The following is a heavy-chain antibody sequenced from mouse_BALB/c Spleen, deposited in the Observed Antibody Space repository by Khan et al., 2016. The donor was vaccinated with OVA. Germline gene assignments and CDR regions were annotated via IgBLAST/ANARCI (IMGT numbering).Heavy chain of an antibody. CDR1: GYTFTNYW. V-gene: IGHV1-63*02. CDR3: ARRGAARATCDYFDY. J-gene: IGHJ2*01. D-gene: IGHD3-1*01. CDR2: TYPGGGYT. Sequence: QVQLQQSGAELVRPGTSVKMSCKAAGYTFTNYWIGWVKQRPGHGLEWIGDTYPGGGYTTYNEKFKGKATLTADTSSSTAYMQLSGLTSEDSAIYYCARRGAARATCDYFDYWGQGTTRPVSS.